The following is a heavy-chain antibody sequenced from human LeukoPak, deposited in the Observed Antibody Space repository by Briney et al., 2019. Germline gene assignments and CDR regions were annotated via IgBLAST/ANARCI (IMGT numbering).Heavy chain of an antibody. CDR3: ARETPRRGETRDGYR. Sequence: PGGSLRLSCAASGFTFKKYWMNWVRQVPGKGLECLANIKEDGSETYYADSVKGRFTISRDNPKNLLFLQINSLRVEDTVVYYCARETPRRGETRDGYRWGQGTLVTVSS. CDR1: GFTFKKYW. CDR2: IKEDGSET. D-gene: IGHD5-24*01. J-gene: IGHJ4*02. V-gene: IGHV3-7*01.